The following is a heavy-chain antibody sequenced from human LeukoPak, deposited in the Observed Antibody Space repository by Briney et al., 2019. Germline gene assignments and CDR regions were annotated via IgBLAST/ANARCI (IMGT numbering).Heavy chain of an antibody. CDR1: GGSISSYY. V-gene: IGHV4-59*01. J-gene: IGHJ4*02. D-gene: IGHD3-16*01. Sequence: SETLSLTCTVSGGSISSYYRSWIRQPPGEGLEWIGYIFYSGSTNYNPSLKSRVPISVDTSKNQFSLKLSSVTAADTAVYYCATFSWGSFDYWGQGTRVTVSS. CDR3: ATFSWGSFDY. CDR2: IFYSGST.